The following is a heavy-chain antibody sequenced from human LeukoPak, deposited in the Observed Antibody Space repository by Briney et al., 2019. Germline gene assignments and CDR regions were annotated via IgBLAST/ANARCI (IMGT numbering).Heavy chain of an antibody. Sequence: GGSLRLSCVGSGFTFSSYSMNWVRQAPGKGLEWVSVIYSGGSTYYADSVKGRFTISRDNSKNTLYLQMNSLRAEDTAVYYCARDSQDPGGSYFGDYYYYGMDVWGQGTTVTVSS. CDR2: IYSGGST. CDR3: ARDSQDPGGSYFGDYYYYGMDV. J-gene: IGHJ6*02. D-gene: IGHD1-26*01. V-gene: IGHV3-53*01. CDR1: GFTFSSYS.